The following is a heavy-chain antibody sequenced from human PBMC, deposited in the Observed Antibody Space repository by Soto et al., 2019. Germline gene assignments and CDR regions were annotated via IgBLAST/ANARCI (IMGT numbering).Heavy chain of an antibody. CDR1: GYPFSRYV. D-gene: IGHD2-8*01. CDR2: ISGYNGDT. V-gene: IGHV1-18*01. Sequence: SVKVSCKASGYPFSRYVSSWVRQAPGQGLEWMGWISGYNGDTNYAQKVQGRVTMTIDTSTYTAYMELRSLTSDDTAIYYCAKNGQPPYYYYGMDVWGQGTTVTVSS. CDR3: AKNGQPPYYYYGMDV. J-gene: IGHJ6*02.